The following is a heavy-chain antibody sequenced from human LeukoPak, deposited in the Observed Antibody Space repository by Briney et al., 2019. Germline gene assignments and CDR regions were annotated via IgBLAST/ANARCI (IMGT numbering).Heavy chain of an antibody. V-gene: IGHV4-59*08. J-gene: IGHJ4*02. D-gene: IGHD4-23*01. CDR3: ARRSISGNSWDYFDY. CDR1: GGSISGYY. Sequence: SETLSLTCTVSGGSISGYYWSWIRQPPGKELEWIGNFYYSGRTYYNPSLKSRVTISVDTSKNQFSLKLSSVTAADTAVYYCARRSISGNSWDYFDYWGQGTLVTVSS. CDR2: FYYSGRT.